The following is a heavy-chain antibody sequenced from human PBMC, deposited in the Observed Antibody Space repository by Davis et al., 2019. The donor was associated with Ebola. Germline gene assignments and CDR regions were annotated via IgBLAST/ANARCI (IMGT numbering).Heavy chain of an antibody. Sequence: MPSETLSLTCTVSGGSISSYYWSWIRQPPGKGLEWIGSIYYSGSTSYNPSLKSRVTISVDTSKNHFSLKLSSVTAADTAVYYCARHDWNYRNFDYWGQGTLVAVSS. V-gene: IGHV4-59*05. CDR2: IYYSGST. CDR3: ARHDWNYRNFDY. D-gene: IGHD1-7*01. J-gene: IGHJ4*02. CDR1: GGSISSYY.